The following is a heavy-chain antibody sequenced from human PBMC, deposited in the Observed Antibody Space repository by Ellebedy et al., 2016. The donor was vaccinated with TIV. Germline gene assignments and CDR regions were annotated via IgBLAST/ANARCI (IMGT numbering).Heavy chain of an antibody. V-gene: IGHV4-39*01. J-gene: IGHJ4*02. CDR2: MHYSVST. CDR3: ARPGCGSDCYVD. CDR1: GGSISSSSFY. Sequence: MPSETLSLTCTVSGGSISSSSFYWGWIRQPPGKGLEWIGSMHYSVSTYYNPSHQSRVTISVDTSKNQFSLKITSVTAADTAVYYCARPGCGSDCYVDWGQGSLVTVSS. D-gene: IGHD2-21*02.